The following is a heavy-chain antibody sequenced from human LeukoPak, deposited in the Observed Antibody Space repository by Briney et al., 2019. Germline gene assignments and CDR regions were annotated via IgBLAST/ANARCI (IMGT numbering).Heavy chain of an antibody. Sequence: PGGSLRLSCAASGFTFSRYSMNWVCQGPGKGLEWVSSISSSSRYIYYADSVKGRFTISRDNAKNSLYLQMNSLRAEDTAVYYCARYGGIAAAGTDYWGQGTLVTVSS. D-gene: IGHD6-13*01. V-gene: IGHV3-21*01. J-gene: IGHJ4*02. CDR1: GFTFSRYS. CDR3: ARYGGIAAAGTDY. CDR2: ISSSSRYI.